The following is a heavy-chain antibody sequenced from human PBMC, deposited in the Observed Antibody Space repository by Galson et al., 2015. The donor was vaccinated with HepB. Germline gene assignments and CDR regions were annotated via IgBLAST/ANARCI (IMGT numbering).Heavy chain of an antibody. CDR1: GYNFNDYY. Sequence: SVKVSCKASGYNFNDYYMHWVRQAPGQGLEWMGWINPNSGGTNYAQKFQGRVTMTRDTSISTTYMELSRLRSDDTAVYYCARGPYYYGSGSSRYYFEYWGQGNLVTVSS. V-gene: IGHV1-2*02. CDR3: ARGPYYYGSGSSRYYFEY. J-gene: IGHJ4*02. D-gene: IGHD3-10*01. CDR2: INPNSGGT.